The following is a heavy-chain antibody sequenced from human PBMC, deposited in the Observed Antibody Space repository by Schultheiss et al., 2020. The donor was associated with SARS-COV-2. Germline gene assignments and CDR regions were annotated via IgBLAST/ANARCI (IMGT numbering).Heavy chain of an antibody. J-gene: IGHJ5*02. CDR3: AREGYCSGGSCHYNWFDP. CDR2: IIPIFGTA. Sequence: SVKVSCKASGGTFSSYAISWVRQAPGQGLEWMGGIIPIFGTANYAQKFQGRVTMTRNTSISTAYMELSSLRSEDTAVYYCAREGYCSGGSCHYNWFDPWGQGTLVTVSS. D-gene: IGHD2-15*01. CDR1: GGTFSSYA. V-gene: IGHV1-69*05.